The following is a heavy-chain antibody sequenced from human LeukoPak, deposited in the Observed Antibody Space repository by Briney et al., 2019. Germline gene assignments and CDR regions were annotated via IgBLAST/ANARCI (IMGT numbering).Heavy chain of an antibody. CDR1: GFTFTTYW. J-gene: IGHJ4*02. V-gene: IGHV3-7*01. D-gene: IGHD4-17*01. Sequence: PGGSLRLSCAASGFTFTTYWMSWVRQAPVKGLEWVANIKQDGSEKYFVDSVKGRFTISRDNAKNSLYLQMNSLRAEDTAGYYCAREKLDGDYFFDYWGQGTLVTVSS. CDR3: AREKLDGDYFFDY. CDR2: IKQDGSEK.